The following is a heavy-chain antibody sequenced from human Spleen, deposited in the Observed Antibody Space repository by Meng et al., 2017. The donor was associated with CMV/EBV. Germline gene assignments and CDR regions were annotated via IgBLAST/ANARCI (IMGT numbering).Heavy chain of an antibody. D-gene: IGHD4-11*01. CDR1: GFTFSNYG. J-gene: IGHJ3*02. CDR3: AKDRMGAVTTAFDI. V-gene: IGHV3-30*02. Sequence: GESLKISCAASGFTFSNYGMHWVRQASGKGLEWVAFIRYDGNNKYYADSVKGRFTISRDNSKNTLYLQMNSLRAEDTAVYYCAKDRMGAVTTAFDIWGQGTMVTVSS. CDR2: IRYDGNNK.